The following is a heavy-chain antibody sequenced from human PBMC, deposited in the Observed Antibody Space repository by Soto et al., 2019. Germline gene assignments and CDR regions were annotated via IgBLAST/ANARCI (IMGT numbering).Heavy chain of an antibody. CDR3: YYDSSGYYYGDNYCYGMDV. D-gene: IGHD3-22*01. Sequence: ASVKVSCKASGYTFTSYDINWVRQATGQGLEWMGWMNPNSGNTGYAQKFQGRVTMTRNTSISTAYMELSSLRSEDTAVYYCYYDSSGYYYGDNYCYGMDVWGQGTTVTVSS. J-gene: IGHJ6*02. CDR2: MNPNSGNT. V-gene: IGHV1-8*01. CDR1: GYTFTSYD.